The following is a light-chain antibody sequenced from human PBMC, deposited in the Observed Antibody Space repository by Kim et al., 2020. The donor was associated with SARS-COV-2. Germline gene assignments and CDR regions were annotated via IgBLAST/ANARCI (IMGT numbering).Light chain of an antibody. Sequence: QMFSISSSGSISNIGSHSVYWYRQFPGTAPKLLIYRNDQRPSGVPDRFSGSKSGTSASLAISGLRSADEADYYCAARDDTLSGFLFGGGTKVTVL. V-gene: IGLV1-47*01. CDR3: AARDDTLSGFL. CDR2: RND. CDR1: ISNIGSHS. J-gene: IGLJ1*01.